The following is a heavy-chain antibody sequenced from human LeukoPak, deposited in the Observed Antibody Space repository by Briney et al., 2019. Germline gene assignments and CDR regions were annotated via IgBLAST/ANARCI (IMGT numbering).Heavy chain of an antibody. J-gene: IGHJ4*02. CDR2: ISYDGSNK. V-gene: IGHV3-30*04. CDR1: GFTFSSYA. D-gene: IGHD4-17*01. CDR3: ARVPTLYGVYNPFDY. Sequence: PGRSLRLSCAASGFTFSSYAMHWVRQAPGKGLEWVAVISYDGSNKYYADSVKGRFTISRDNSKNTLYLQMDSLRAEDTAVYYCARVPTLYGVYNPFDYWGQGTLVTVSS.